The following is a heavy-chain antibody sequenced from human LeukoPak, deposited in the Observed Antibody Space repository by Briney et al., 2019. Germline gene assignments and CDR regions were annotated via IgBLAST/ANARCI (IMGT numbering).Heavy chain of an antibody. J-gene: IGHJ3*01. Sequence: PGGSLRLSCAGSGFFFSTYSMNWVRQAPGKGLEWVAFISSDSNYIYDADSVRGRFTVSRDNAKKSLYLQMNSLRVEDTAVYYCARGSLRSYDDARDIPMGALNFWGQGTMVTVSS. CDR3: ARGSLRSYDDARDIPMGALNF. CDR1: GFFFSTYS. V-gene: IGHV3-21*01. CDR2: ISSDSNYI. D-gene: IGHD3-22*01.